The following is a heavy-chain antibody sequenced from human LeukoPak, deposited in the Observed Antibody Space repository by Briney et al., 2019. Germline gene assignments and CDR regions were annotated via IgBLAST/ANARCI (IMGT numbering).Heavy chain of an antibody. CDR1: GFTFSSYA. V-gene: IGHV3-23*01. J-gene: IGHJ4*02. CDR3: AKEKSRSYGSGSYYYY. D-gene: IGHD3-10*01. Sequence: GGSLRLSCAASGFTFSSYAMSWVRQAPGKGLEWVSAISSSGGSAYYADSVKGRFTISRDNSKNTLYLQMNSLRAEDTAVYYCAKEKSRSYGSGSYYYYWGQGTLVTVSS. CDR2: ISSSGGSA.